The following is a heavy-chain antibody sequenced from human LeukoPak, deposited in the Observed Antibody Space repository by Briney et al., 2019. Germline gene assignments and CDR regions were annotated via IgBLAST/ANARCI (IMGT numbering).Heavy chain of an antibody. J-gene: IGHJ4*02. CDR2: FDPEDGET. CDR1: GYTLTELS. CDR3: AMFSYSSGCYAG. V-gene: IGHV1-24*01. D-gene: IGHD6-19*01. Sequence: ASVKVSCKVSGYTLTELSMHWVRQAPGKGLEWMGGFDPEDGETIYAQKFQGRVTMNEDTSTDTAYMELSSLRSEDTAVYYCAMFSYSSGCYAGWGQGTLVTVSS.